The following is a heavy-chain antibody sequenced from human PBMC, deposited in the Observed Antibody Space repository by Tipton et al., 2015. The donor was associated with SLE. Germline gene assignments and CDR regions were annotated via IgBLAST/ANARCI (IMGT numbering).Heavy chain of an antibody. Sequence: QSGPEVKKPGASVKVSCKASGYTFTNYAMNWVRQAPGQGLEWMGWINTNTGNPTYAQGFTGRFVFSLDTSVSTAYLQISSLKAEDTAVYYCARGPDDFWSGYSEMDVWGKGTTVTISS. J-gene: IGHJ6*04. CDR2: INTNTGNP. V-gene: IGHV7-4-1*02. CDR1: GYTFTNYA. CDR3: ARGPDDFWSGYSEMDV. D-gene: IGHD3-3*01.